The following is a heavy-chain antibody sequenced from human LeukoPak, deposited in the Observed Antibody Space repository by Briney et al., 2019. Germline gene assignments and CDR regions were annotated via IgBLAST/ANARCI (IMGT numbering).Heavy chain of an antibody. CDR1: GFTFSSYA. Sequence: GGSLRLSCAASGFTFSSYALSWVRQVPGKGPEGVSVVSGSGSSTYYVDSVKGRFTISRDNSKNTLYLQMSSLRAEDTAVYYCAKTSLGYCSGGSCYVDYWGQGTLVTVSS. D-gene: IGHD2-15*01. V-gene: IGHV3-23*01. CDR3: AKTSLGYCSGGSCYVDY. CDR2: VSGSGSST. J-gene: IGHJ4*02.